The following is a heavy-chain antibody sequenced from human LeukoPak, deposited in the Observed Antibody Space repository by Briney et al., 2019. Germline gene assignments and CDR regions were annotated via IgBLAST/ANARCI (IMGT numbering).Heavy chain of an antibody. CDR1: GFTVSSNY. J-gene: IGHJ4*02. Sequence: PGGSLRLSCAASGFTVSSNYMSWVRQPRGKWLEWVSVIYSGGSTYYADSVKGRFTISRDNSKNTLYLQMNSLRAEDTAVYYCARARWGGGNSGIYLDYWGQGTLVTVSS. V-gene: IGHV3-53*01. D-gene: IGHD4-23*01. CDR2: IYSGGST. CDR3: ARARWGGGNSGIYLDY.